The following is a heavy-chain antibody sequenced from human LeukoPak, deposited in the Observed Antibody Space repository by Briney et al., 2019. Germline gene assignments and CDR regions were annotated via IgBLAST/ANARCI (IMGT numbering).Heavy chain of an antibody. J-gene: IGHJ4*02. V-gene: IGHV3-21*01. Sequence: GSLRLSCAASGFTFSSYSMNWVRQAPGKGLEWVSSISSSSSYIYYADSVKGRFTISRDNAKNSLYLQMNSLRAEDTAVYYCARDLGYDSSGYYGGGDYWGQGTLVTVSS. CDR2: ISSSSSYI. CDR1: GFTFSSYS. CDR3: ARDLGYDSSGYYGGGDY. D-gene: IGHD3-22*01.